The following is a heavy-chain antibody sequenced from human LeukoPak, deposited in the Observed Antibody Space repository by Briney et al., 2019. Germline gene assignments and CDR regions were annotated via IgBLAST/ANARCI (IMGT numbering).Heavy chain of an antibody. CDR2: ITSSGSNT. V-gene: IGHV3-23*01. Sequence: GGSLRLSCKASGFIFSLYWMHWVRQVPGKGLEWVSLITSSGSNTYYADSVKGRFTISRDNSKSTLYLQMNSLRAEDTAVYFCAKDGDSSGYYWDSWGQGTLVTVSS. D-gene: IGHD3-22*01. CDR1: GFIFSLYW. J-gene: IGHJ4*02. CDR3: AKDGDSSGYYWDS.